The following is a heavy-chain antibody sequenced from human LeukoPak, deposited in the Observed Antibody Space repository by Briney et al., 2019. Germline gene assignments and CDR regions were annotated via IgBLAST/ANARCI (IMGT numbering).Heavy chain of an antibody. CDR2: VYYSGTT. CDR3: ARTQNWFDP. Sequence: SETLSLTCTVSGGALSDFYWGWIRQSPGKGLECIAYVYYSGTTYYNPSLKGRVTISVDTSKNQFSLKLSSVTAADTAVYYCARTQNWFDPWGQGTLVTVSS. J-gene: IGHJ5*02. CDR1: GGALSDFY. V-gene: IGHV4-59*01.